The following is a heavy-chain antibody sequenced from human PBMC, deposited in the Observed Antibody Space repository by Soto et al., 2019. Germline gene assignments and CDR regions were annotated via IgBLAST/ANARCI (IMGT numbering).Heavy chain of an antibody. V-gene: IGHV3-21*01. J-gene: IGHJ6*03. D-gene: IGHD2-2*01. CDR1: GFTFSSYS. Sequence: GGSLRLSCAASGFTFSSYSMNWVRQAPGKGLEWVSSISSSSSYIYYADSVKGRFTISRDNAKNSLYLQMNSLRAEDTAVYYCARDGGYCSSTSCPHVYYYYYMDVWGKGTTVTVSS. CDR3: ARDGGYCSSTSCPHVYYYYYMDV. CDR2: ISSSSSYI.